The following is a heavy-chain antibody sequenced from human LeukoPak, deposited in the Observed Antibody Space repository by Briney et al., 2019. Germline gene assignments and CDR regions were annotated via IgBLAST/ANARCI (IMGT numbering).Heavy chain of an antibody. J-gene: IGHJ4*02. Sequence: GGSLRLSCAASGFTFSSYWMHWVRHAPGKGLVWVSCIKNDESITSYADSVKGRFTISRDNAKNTLYLQMNSLRAEDTAVYYCARGLGPPGSYSYWGQGALVTVSS. CDR3: ARGLGPPGSYSY. CDR2: IKNDESIT. V-gene: IGHV3-74*01. D-gene: IGHD3-10*01. CDR1: GFTFSSYW.